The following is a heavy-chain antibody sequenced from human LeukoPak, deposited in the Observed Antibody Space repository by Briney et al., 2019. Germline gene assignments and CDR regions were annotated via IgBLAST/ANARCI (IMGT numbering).Heavy chain of an antibody. Sequence: PSETLSLTCTVSGGSISSYYWSWIRQPPGKGLEWIGYIYYSGSTNYNPSLKSRVTISVDTSKNQFSLKLSSVTAADTAVYYCARAAAPRLFDYWGQGTLVTVSS. J-gene: IGHJ4*02. CDR1: GGSISSYY. CDR2: IYYSGST. CDR3: ARAAAPRLFDY. D-gene: IGHD6-13*01. V-gene: IGHV4-59*01.